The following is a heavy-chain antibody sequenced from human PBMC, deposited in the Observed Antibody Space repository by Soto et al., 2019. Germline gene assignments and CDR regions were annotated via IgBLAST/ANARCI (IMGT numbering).Heavy chain of an antibody. CDR3: ARDPLPFCGGDCYPPDY. J-gene: IGHJ4*02. CDR1: GFTFSSYG. V-gene: IGHV3-33*01. D-gene: IGHD2-21*02. Sequence: QVQLVESGGGVVQPGRSLRLSCAASGFTFSSYGMHWVRQAPGKGLEWVAVIWYDGSNKYYADSVKGRFTISRDNSKNTLYLQMNSLRAEDTAVHYCARDPLPFCGGDCYPPDYWGQGTLVTVSS. CDR2: IWYDGSNK.